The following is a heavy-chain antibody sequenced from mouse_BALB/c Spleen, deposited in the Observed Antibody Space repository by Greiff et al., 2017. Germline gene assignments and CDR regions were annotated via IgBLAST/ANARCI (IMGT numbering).Heavy chain of an antibody. CDR2: IWAGGST. CDR3: ARESTMITRAWFAY. CDR1: GFSLTSYG. V-gene: IGHV2-9*02. Sequence: VQLVESGPGLVAPSQSLSITCTVSGFSLTSYGVHWVRQPPGKGLEWLGVIWAGGSTNYNSALMSRLSISKDNSKSQVFLKMNSLQTDDTAMYYCARESTMITRAWFAYWGQGTLVTVSA. D-gene: IGHD2-4*01. J-gene: IGHJ3*01.